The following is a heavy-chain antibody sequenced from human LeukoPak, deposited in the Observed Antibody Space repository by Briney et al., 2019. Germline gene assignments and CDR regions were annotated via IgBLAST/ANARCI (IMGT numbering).Heavy chain of an antibody. CDR3: ARGPGAMYFDF. D-gene: IGHD2-2*01. V-gene: IGHV4-59*01. CDR2: IYYSGTT. CDR1: GGPIISYY. Sequence: SETLSLTCAVSGGPIISYYWSWLRQPPGKGLEWIGYIYYSGTTNYNPSLKSRVTISVDRSKNQFSLKLSSVTAADTAVYYCARGPGAMYFDFWGQGTLVTVSS. J-gene: IGHJ4*02.